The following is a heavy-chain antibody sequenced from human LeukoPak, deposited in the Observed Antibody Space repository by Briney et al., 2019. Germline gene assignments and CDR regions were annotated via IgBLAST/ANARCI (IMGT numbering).Heavy chain of an antibody. V-gene: IGHV4-4*07. J-gene: IGHJ5*02. CDR3: ARDLGQQPPYNWFDP. CDR1: GGSISSYY. D-gene: IGHD6-13*01. Sequence: SETLSLTCTVSGGSISSYYWSWIRQPAGKGLEWIGRIYTSGSTNYNPSLKSRVTMSVDTSKNQFSLKLSSVIAADTAVYYCARDLGQQPPYNWFDPWGQGTLVTVSS. CDR2: IYTSGST.